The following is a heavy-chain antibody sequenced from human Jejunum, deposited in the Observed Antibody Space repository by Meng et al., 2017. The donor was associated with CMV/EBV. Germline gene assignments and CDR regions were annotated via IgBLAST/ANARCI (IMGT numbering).Heavy chain of an antibody. D-gene: IGHD4-17*01. CDR2: INTAGSNT. Sequence: SGFTISTYWLHWVRQVPGKGLEWVSLINTAGSNTNYADSVKGRFTISRDNAKSTLYLQMNSLTAEDTAVYYCIRGPYGADSWYDYWGQGTLVTVSS. V-gene: IGHV3-74*01. CDR3: IRGPYGADSWYDY. CDR1: GFTISTYW. J-gene: IGHJ4*02.